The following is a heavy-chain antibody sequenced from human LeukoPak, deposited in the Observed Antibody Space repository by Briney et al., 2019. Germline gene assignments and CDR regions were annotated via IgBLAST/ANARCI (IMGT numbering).Heavy chain of an antibody. CDR1: GYTFTSCY. CDR3: ARDRKATGDFDY. Sequence: ASVKVSCKASGYTFTSCYMHWVRQAPGQGLEWMGIINPSGGSTSYAQKFQGRVTMTRDMSTSTVHMELSSLRSEDTAVYYCARDRKATGDFDYWGQETLVTVSS. CDR2: INPSGGST. J-gene: IGHJ4*02. V-gene: IGHV1-46*01. D-gene: IGHD2-8*02.